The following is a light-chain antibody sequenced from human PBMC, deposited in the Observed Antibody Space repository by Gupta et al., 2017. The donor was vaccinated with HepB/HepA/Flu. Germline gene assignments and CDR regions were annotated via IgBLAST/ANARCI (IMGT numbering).Light chain of an antibody. CDR1: SSDVGGYNY. CDR3: SSYTSSSTPHVV. CDR2: DVS. Sequence: QSPLTLPASLSGSPGPSPPISCTPTSSDVGGYNYVSWYQQHPGKAPKLMIYDVSNRPSGVSNRFSGYKSGNTASLTISGLQAEDEADYYCSSYTSSSTPHVVFGGGTKLTVL. J-gene: IGLJ2*01. V-gene: IGLV2-14*01.